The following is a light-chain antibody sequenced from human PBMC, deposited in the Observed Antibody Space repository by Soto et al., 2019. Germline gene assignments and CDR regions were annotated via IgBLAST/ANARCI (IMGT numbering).Light chain of an antibody. CDR3: QQTYSTLDS. Sequence: DIQVTQSPSSLSASVGDRVTITCRASQSIRTYLNWYQQRPGKPPKLLMHTASTLQTGVPSRFSGGGSGTDFILTISSLQPEDFATYYCQQTYSTLDSFGQGTKLEIK. CDR1: QSIRTY. J-gene: IGKJ2*03. V-gene: IGKV1-39*01. CDR2: TAS.